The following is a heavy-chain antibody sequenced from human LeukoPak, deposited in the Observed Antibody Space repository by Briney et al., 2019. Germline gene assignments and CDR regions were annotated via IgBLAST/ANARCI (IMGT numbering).Heavy chain of an antibody. CDR1: GYTFTGYY. CDR2: INPNSGGT. Sequence: ASVKVSCKASGYTFTGYYMHWVRQAPGQGLEWMGWINPNSGGTNYAQKFQGRVTMTRDTSISTAYMELSRLRSDDTAVYYCAREELCGRSSTSCYSYWGQGTLVTVSS. V-gene: IGHV1-2*02. D-gene: IGHD2-2*01. CDR3: AREELCGRSSTSCYSY. J-gene: IGHJ4*02.